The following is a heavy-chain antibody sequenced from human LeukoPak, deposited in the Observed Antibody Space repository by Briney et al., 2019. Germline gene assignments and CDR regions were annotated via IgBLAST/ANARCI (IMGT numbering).Heavy chain of an antibody. V-gene: IGHV3-23*01. J-gene: IGHJ4*02. CDR2: ISGSGGST. Sequence: GGSLRLSCITSGFTFGDYAMSWVRQAPGKGLEWVSAISGSGGSTYYADSVKGRFTISRDNSKNTLYLQMNSLRAEDTAVYYCAKGQYYDYVWGSYRPHWGQGTLVTVSS. CDR1: GFTFGDYA. D-gene: IGHD3-16*02. CDR3: AKGQYYDYVWGSYRPH.